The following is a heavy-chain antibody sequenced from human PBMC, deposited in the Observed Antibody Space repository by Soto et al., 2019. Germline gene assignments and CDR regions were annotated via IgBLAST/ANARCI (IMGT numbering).Heavy chain of an antibody. D-gene: IGHD3-16*02. V-gene: IGHV1-18*01. CDR2: ISAYNGNT. CDR1: GYTFTSYG. CDR3: AREYYVFVWGSYRPIGQFSY. Sequence: ASVKVSCKASGYTFTSYGISWVRQAPGQGLEWMGWISAYNGNTNYAQKLQGRVTMTTDTSTSTAYMELRSLRSDDTAVYYCAREYYVFVWGSYRPIGQFSYRGQGTLVTGSS. J-gene: IGHJ4*02.